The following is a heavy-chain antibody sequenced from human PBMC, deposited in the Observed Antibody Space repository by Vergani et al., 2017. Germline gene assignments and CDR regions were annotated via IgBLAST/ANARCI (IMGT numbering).Heavy chain of an antibody. V-gene: IGHV4-59*11. CDR1: GGSISSHY. Sequence: QVQLQESGPGLVKPSETLSLTCTVSGGSISSHYWSWIRQPPGKGLEWIGYIYYSGSTNYNPSLKSRVTISVDTSKNQFSLKLSPVTAADTAVYYCAGFPYYYDSSGYSLDYWGQGTLVTVSS. J-gene: IGHJ4*02. CDR2: IYYSGST. D-gene: IGHD3-22*01. CDR3: AGFPYYYDSSGYSLDY.